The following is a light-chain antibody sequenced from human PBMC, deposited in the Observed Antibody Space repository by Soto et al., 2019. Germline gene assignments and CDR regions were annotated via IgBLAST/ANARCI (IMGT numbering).Light chain of an antibody. CDR3: RSCADINTDVV. CDR1: SSNVGGYGY. J-gene: IGLJ2*01. V-gene: IGLV2-8*01. Sequence: QSALTQPPSASGSPGQWVTISCTGTSSNVGGYGYVSWYQQHPGKAPKLMIFDVTKRASGVPNRFSGSKSGNTASLTVTGLQAEDEADYYCRSCADINTDVVFGGGTKLTVL. CDR2: DVT.